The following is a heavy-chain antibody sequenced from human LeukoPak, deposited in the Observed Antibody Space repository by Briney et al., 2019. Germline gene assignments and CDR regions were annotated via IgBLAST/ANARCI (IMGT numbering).Heavy chain of an antibody. V-gene: IGHV3-30*18. J-gene: IGHJ3*02. Sequence: PGGSLRLSCAASGFTFSSYGMHWVRQAPGKGLEWVAVISYDGSNKYYADSVKGRFTISRDNSKNTLYLQMNSLRAEDTAVYYCAKFYGGNSPAFDIWGQGTMVTVSS. CDR3: AKFYGGNSPAFDI. D-gene: IGHD4-23*01. CDR2: ISYDGSNK. CDR1: GFTFSSYG.